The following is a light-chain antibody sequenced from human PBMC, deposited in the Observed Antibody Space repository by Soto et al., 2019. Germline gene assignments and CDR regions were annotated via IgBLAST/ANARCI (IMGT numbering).Light chain of an antibody. J-gene: IGLJ3*02. CDR1: NIGSKS. Sequence: SSELTQPPSVSVAPGQTARITCGGTNIGSKSVHWYQQKPGQAPVVVVYDDSDRPSGIPERFSGSNSGNTATLTISRVEAGDEADYYCQVWDSSSDHPGVFGGGTQLTVL. CDR2: DDS. CDR3: QVWDSSSDHPGV. V-gene: IGLV3-21*02.